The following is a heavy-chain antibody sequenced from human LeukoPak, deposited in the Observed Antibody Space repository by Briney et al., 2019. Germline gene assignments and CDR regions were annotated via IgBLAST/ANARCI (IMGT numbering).Heavy chain of an antibody. CDR1: GGTFSSYA. CDR2: IIPIFGTA. Sequence: SVKVSCKASGGTFSSYAISWVRQAPGQGLEWMGGIIPIFGTANYAQKFQGRVTITTDESTSTAYMELSSLRSEDTAVYYCARGTYYYDTSDYPHWFDPWGQGTLVTVSS. V-gene: IGHV1-69*05. D-gene: IGHD3-22*01. CDR3: ARGTYYYDTSDYPHWFDP. J-gene: IGHJ5*02.